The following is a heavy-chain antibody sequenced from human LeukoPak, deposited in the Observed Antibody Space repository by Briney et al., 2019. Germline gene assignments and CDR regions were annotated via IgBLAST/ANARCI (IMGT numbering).Heavy chain of an antibody. D-gene: IGHD2-2*01. J-gene: IGHJ6*02. CDR2: ISGSGGST. V-gene: IGHV3-23*01. CDR3: ARVRAGYCTSTSCYTGMDV. Sequence: PGGSLRLSCAASGFTFSSYAMSWVRQAPGKGLEWVSGISGSGGSTYYADSVRGRFTISRDNSKFTLYMQMNSLRAEDTAVYYCARVRAGYCTSTSCYTGMDVWGQGTTVTVSS. CDR1: GFTFSSYA.